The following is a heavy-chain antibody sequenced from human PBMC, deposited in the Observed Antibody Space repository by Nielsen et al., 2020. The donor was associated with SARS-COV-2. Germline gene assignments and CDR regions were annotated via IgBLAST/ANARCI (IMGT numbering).Heavy chain of an antibody. J-gene: IGHJ6*02. D-gene: IGHD6-19*01. V-gene: IGHV3-7*01. CDR1: GFTFGTYW. CDR2: IEEDGSEK. CDR3: TRVSSMWLTYMDV. Sequence: GGSLRLSCAVSGFTFGTYWMNWVRQAPGKGLEWVANIEEDGSEKFYLDSVKGRFTISRDNAKNSLYLQMNSLRAEDTAVYYCTRVSSMWLTYMDVWGQGTTVTVSS.